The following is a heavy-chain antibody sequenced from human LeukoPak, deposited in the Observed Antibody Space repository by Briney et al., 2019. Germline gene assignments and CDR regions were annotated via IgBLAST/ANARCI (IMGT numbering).Heavy chain of an antibody. CDR3: ARVPPTWDGENYYYHYMDV. CDR1: GYTFTGSY. D-gene: IGHD5-24*01. V-gene: IGHV1-2*02. J-gene: IGHJ6*03. CDR2: INPNSGGT. Sequence: ASVKVSCKASGYTFTGSYMHWVRQAPGQGLEWMGWINPNSGGTNYAQKFQGRVTMTRDTSISTAYMELSRLRSDDTAVYYCARVPPTWDGENYYYHYMDVWGKGTTVTVSS.